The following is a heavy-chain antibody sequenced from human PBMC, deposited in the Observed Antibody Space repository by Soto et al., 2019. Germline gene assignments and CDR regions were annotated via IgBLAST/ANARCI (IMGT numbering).Heavy chain of an antibody. CDR2: IYYSGST. CDR3: ARESITMIGPK. CDR1: GCSISSGGYY. V-gene: IGHV4-31*03. Sequence: SETLSLTCTVSGCSISSGGYYWSWIRQHPGKGLEWIGYIYYSGSTYYNPSLKSRVTISVDTSKNQFSLKLSSVTAADTAVYHCARESITMIGPKWGQGTLVTVSS. D-gene: IGHD3-22*01. J-gene: IGHJ4*02.